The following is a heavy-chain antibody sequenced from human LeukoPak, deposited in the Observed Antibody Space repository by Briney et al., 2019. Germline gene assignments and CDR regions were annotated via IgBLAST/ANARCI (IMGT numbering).Heavy chain of an antibody. V-gene: IGHV3-30-3*01. Sequence: SGGSLRLSCAASGFTFSSYAMHWVRQAPGKGLEWVAVISYDGSNKYYADSVKGRFTISRDNSKNTLYLQMNSLRAEDTAVYYCAKGGGRIAAELWGGWGQGTLVTVSS. CDR3: AKGGGRIAAELWGG. D-gene: IGHD6-13*01. J-gene: IGHJ4*02. CDR1: GFTFSSYA. CDR2: ISYDGSNK.